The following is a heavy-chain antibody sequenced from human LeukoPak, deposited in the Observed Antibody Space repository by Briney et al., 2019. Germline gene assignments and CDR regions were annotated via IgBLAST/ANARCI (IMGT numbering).Heavy chain of an antibody. CDR1: GITFSNYW. Sequence: TGGSLRLSCAASGITFSNYWIHWVRQAPGKGLVWVSRIKPDGSRTNYADSVKGRFTISRDNAKNTVFLQMNSLRAEDTAVYYCAGGRGSYGLWDTWGQGTLVSVSS. J-gene: IGHJ5*02. V-gene: IGHV3-74*01. D-gene: IGHD3-16*01. CDR2: IKPDGSRT. CDR3: AGGRGSYGLWDT.